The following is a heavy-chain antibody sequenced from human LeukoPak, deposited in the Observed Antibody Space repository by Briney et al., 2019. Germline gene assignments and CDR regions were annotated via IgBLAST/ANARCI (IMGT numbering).Heavy chain of an antibody. CDR1: GYTFTGYY. D-gene: IGHD6-19*01. V-gene: IGHV1-2*02. J-gene: IGHJ6*02. CDR3: ARDREYSSGWYHHYYYGMDV. Sequence: GASVKVSCKASGYTFTGYYMHWVRQAPGQGLEWMGWINPNSGGTNYAQKFQGRVTMTRDTSISTAYMELSRLRSDDTAVYYCARDREYSSGWYHHYYYGMDVWGQGTTVTVSS. CDR2: INPNSGGT.